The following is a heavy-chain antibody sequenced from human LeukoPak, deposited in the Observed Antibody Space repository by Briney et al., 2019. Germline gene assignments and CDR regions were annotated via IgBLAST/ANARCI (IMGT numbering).Heavy chain of an antibody. V-gene: IGHV3-21*01. D-gene: IGHD3-3*02. CDR3: ARDRHFGYGSYGMDV. Sequence: GGSLRLSCAAAGFTFGSYNMDWVRQTPGKRLEWVSSITVSGDKYYTDSVKGRFTISRDNAKNSLYLQMNSLRAEDTAVYYCARDRHFGYGSYGMDVWGQGTTVTVSS. J-gene: IGHJ6*02. CDR2: ITVSGDK. CDR1: GFTFGSYN.